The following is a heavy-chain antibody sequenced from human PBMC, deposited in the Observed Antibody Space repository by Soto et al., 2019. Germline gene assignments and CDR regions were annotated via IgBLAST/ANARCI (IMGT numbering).Heavy chain of an antibody. J-gene: IGHJ5*02. CDR3: AGMGFPLGELSRNWFDP. D-gene: IGHD3-16*02. CDR2: IYYSGST. CDR1: GGSISSGNYY. Sequence: QVQLQESGPGLVKPSQTLSLTCTLSGGSISSGNYYWSWIRQHPGKGLEWIGYIYYSGSTHYNPSLQSPVNQILSTANQQFPPELSLGAGAGTGGYFFAGMGFPLGELSRNWFDPWGQGTLVTVSS. V-gene: IGHV4-31*01.